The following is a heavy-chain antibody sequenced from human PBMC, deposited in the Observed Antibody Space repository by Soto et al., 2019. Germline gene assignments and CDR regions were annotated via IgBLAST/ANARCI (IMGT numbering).Heavy chain of an antibody. Sequence: QLQLQESGPGLVKPSETLSLSCSVSGGSISSNSHYWAWLRQPPGKGPEWIGSIYYNGFTYYSPSLKSRLTISVDTSKNQFSLKLLSVTPADTAVYYCARQDDFWSGYNTFDSWGQGTLVTVSS. CDR3: ARQDDFWSGYNTFDS. D-gene: IGHD3-3*01. J-gene: IGHJ4*02. V-gene: IGHV4-39*01. CDR1: GGSISSNSHY. CDR2: IYYNGFT.